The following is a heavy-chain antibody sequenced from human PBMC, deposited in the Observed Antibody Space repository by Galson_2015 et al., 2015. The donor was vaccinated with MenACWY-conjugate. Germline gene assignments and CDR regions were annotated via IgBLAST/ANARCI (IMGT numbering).Heavy chain of an antibody. CDR2: IKEDGSEK. Sequence: SLRLSCAASGFTFSSYAMSWVRQAPGKGLEWVANIKEDGSEKYYVDSVKGRFTISRDNAKNSLYLQMNSLRAEDTAVYYCALSITMFDYWGQGTLVTVSS. V-gene: IGHV3-7*03. J-gene: IGHJ4*02. D-gene: IGHD3-3*01. CDR3: ALSITMFDY. CDR1: GFTFSSYA.